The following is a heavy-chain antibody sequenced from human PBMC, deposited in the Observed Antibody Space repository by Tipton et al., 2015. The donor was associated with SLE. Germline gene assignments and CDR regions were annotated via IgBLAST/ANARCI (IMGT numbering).Heavy chain of an antibody. D-gene: IGHD6-13*01. Sequence: SLRLSCAASGFTFSSYAMHWVRQAPGKGLEWVAVISYDGSNKYYADSVKGRFTISRDNSKNTLYLQMNSLRAEDTAVYYCAKPGSSSWYYFDYWGQGTLVTVSS. CDR2: ISYDGSNK. CDR1: GFTFSSYA. CDR3: AKPGSSSWYYFDY. J-gene: IGHJ4*02. V-gene: IGHV3-30-3*01.